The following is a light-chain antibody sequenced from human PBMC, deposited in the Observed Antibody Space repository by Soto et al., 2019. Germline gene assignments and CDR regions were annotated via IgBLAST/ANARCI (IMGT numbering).Light chain of an antibody. Sequence: DIQMTQSPSTLSASVGDRVTITCRASQSFSSWLAWYQQKPGKAPKLLVYNASSLESGVPSRFSGSGSGTEFTLTISRLQPDDFATYYCQQYNSYSPYTFGQGTNLEIK. V-gene: IGKV1-5*01. CDR3: QQYNSYSPYT. CDR2: NAS. J-gene: IGKJ2*01. CDR1: QSFSSW.